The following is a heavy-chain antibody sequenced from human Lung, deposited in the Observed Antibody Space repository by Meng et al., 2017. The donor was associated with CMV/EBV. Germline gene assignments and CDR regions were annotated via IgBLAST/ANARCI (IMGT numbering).Heavy chain of an antibody. CDR3: ATDQQYSSSIY. J-gene: IGHJ4*02. CDR1: GDSISSSSYY. D-gene: IGHD6-6*01. V-gene: IGHV4-39*07. Sequence: SETLSLXXTVSGDSISSSSYYWCWIRQPPGKGLEWIGSIYYSGSTNYNPSLKSRVTISIDTSKNQFSLKLSSVTAADTAVYYCATDQQYSSSIYWGQGTLVTVSS. CDR2: IYYSGST.